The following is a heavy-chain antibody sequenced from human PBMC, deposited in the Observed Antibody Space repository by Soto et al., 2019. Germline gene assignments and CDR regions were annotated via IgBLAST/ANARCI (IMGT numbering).Heavy chain of an antibody. D-gene: IGHD2-2*01. Sequence: GASVKVSCKVSGYTLTELSMHWVRQAPGKGLEWMGGFDPEDGETIYAQKFQGRVTMTEDTSTDTAYRELSSLRSEDTAVYYCATKGYCSSTSCSQDYYYYMDVWGKGTTVTVSS. CDR1: GYTLTELS. J-gene: IGHJ6*03. CDR2: FDPEDGET. CDR3: ATKGYCSSTSCSQDYYYYMDV. V-gene: IGHV1-24*01.